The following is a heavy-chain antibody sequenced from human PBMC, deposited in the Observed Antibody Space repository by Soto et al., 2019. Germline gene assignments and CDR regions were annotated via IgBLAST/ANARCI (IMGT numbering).Heavy chain of an antibody. CDR1: CGSSSSKY. CDR2: INYRGST. V-gene: IGHV4-34*01. J-gene: IGHJ6*02. Sequence: SETQSLTCYIYCGSSSSKYWSWIRQPPGKGLEWIGEINYRGSTSYNPSLKGRVAMSVDTSKNQFSLKLNSVTAADTAIYYCASDLRSLYGMDVWGHGTTVT. D-gene: IGHD3-3*01. CDR3: ASDLRSLYGMDV.